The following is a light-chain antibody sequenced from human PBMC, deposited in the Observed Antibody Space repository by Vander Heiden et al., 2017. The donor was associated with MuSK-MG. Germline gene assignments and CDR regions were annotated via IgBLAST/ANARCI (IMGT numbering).Light chain of an antibody. J-gene: IGLJ2*01. CDR1: KLGDQY. V-gene: IGLV3-1*01. Sequence: SYELAQPPSVSTSPGQTVNITCSGDKLGDQYVSWYQQKPGQSPVLVIYQDAKRPSGSPARLSGSSSGNTATLTISGAQTVDEADYYWQAWDSSTAVFGGGTKLTVL. CDR3: QAWDSSTAV. CDR2: QDA.